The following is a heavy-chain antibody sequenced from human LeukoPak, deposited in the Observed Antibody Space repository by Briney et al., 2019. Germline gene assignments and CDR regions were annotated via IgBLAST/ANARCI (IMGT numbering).Heavy chain of an antibody. V-gene: IGHV4-39*01. J-gene: IGHJ4*02. D-gene: IGHD6-19*01. CDR3: ARQRAVAGTYFDY. CDR2: IFYSGST. CDR1: SGSISTSNYY. Sequence: SETLSLTCTVSSGSISTSNYYWGWVRQPPGKALEWIGNIFYSGSTYYSPSLKSRVTISLDTSKNQFSLKLSSVTAADTAVYYCARQRAVAGTYFDYWGQGTLVTVSS.